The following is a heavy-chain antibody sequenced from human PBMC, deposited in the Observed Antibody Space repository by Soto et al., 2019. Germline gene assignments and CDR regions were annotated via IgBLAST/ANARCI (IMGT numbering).Heavy chain of an antibody. J-gene: IGHJ3*02. V-gene: IGHV4-59*01. CDR3: ARGDIPTYYDFWSGYYPDAFDI. Sequence: QVQLQESGPGLVKPSETLSLTCTVSGGSISSYYWSWIRQPPGKGLEWIGYIYYSGSTNYNPSLKSRVHISVDTSKNQFSLKLSSVTAADTAVYYCARGDIPTYYDFWSGYYPDAFDIWGQGTMVTVSS. CDR2: IYYSGST. D-gene: IGHD3-3*01. CDR1: GGSISSYY.